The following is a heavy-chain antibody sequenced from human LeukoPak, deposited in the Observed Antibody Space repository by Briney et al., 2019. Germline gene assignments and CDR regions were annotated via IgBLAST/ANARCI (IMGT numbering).Heavy chain of an antibody. V-gene: IGHV4-39*01. CDR3: ARLPTYYDPYYYYGMDV. Sequence: PETLSLTCTVSGGSISSSSYYWGWIRQPPGKGLEWIESIYYSGSTYYNPSLKSRVTISVDTSKNQFSLKLSSVTAADTAVYYCARLPTYYDPYYYYGMDVWGQGTTVTVSS. D-gene: IGHD3-3*01. CDR2: IYYSGST. CDR1: GGSISSSSYY. J-gene: IGHJ6*02.